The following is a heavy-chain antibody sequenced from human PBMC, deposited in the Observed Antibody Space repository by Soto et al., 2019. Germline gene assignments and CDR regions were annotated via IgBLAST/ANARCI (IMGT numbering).Heavy chain of an antibody. J-gene: IGHJ5*02. CDR2: VNPSTGAT. CDR1: GYTITNYF. D-gene: IGHD4-4*01. V-gene: IGHV1-46*01. CDR3: AREAIRRGYSNFRWFDP. Sequence: ASVKVSCKASGYTITNYFLHWVRQSPGQGLQWMGVVNPSTGATSYAQMFRGRVTMTRDTFTRTVYMELSSLNSEDTAVYYCAREAIRRGYSNFRWFDPWGQGTRVTVSS.